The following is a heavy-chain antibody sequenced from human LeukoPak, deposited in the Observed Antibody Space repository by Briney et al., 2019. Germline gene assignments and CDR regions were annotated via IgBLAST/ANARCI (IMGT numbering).Heavy chain of an antibody. V-gene: IGHV4-34*01. D-gene: IGHD6-19*01. J-gene: IGHJ3*02. CDR2: INHSGST. CDR3: AQGLAVAGTSAFDI. CDR1: GGSFSGYY. Sequence: SETLSLTCAVYGGSFSGYYWSWIRQPPGKGLEWIGEINHSGSTNYNPSLKSRVTISVDRSKNQFSLKLSSVTAADTAVYYCAQGLAVAGTSAFDIWGQGTMVTVSS.